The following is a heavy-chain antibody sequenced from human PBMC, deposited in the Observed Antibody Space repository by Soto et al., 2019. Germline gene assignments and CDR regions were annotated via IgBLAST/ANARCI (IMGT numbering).Heavy chain of an antibody. J-gene: IGHJ5*02. CDR3: AKDSDSSCYGKGFDP. Sequence: QVQLVESGGGVVQPGTSLRLSCAASGFIFSTYGMHWVRQAPGKGLEWVAFISYDGRNRDQADSLKGRFTVSRDNSNNTLYLQMNSLRPEDTAVYYCAKDSDSSCYGKGFDPWGQGTPVTVSS. CDR2: ISYDGRNR. D-gene: IGHD6-13*01. V-gene: IGHV3-30*18. CDR1: GFIFSTYG.